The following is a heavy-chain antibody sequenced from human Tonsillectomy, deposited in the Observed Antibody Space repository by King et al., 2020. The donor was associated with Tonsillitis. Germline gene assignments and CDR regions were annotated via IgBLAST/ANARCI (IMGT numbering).Heavy chain of an antibody. Sequence: VQLQESGPGLVKPSETLSLTCTVSGGSISSDYWSWIRQPPGKGLEWIGYISDSGSTNYKSSLKSRVTISVDTSKNHFSLKLTSVTAADTAVYYCARISYVGIVTPPFYYYYMAVWGKGTTVTVSS. CDR2: ISDSGST. CDR1: GGSISSDY. J-gene: IGHJ6*03. CDR3: ARISYVGIVTPPFYYYYMAV. V-gene: IGHV4-59*01. D-gene: IGHD5-12*01.